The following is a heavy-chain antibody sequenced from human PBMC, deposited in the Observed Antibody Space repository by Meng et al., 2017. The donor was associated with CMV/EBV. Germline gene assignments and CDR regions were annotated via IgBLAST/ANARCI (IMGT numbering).Heavy chain of an antibody. J-gene: IGHJ4*02. Sequence: CKDSGYTFTGYYMHWVRQAPGQGLEWMGWINPNSGGTNYAQKFQGRVTMTRDTSISTAYMELSRLRSDDTAVYYCARVTPVAYYFDYWGQGTLVTVSS. CDR1: GYTFTGYY. CDR2: INPNSGGT. CDR3: ARVTPVAYYFDY. D-gene: IGHD3-16*01. V-gene: IGHV1-2*02.